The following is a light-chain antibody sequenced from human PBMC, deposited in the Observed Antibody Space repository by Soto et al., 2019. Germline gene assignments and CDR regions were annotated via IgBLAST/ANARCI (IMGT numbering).Light chain of an antibody. V-gene: IGKV1-39*01. J-gene: IGKJ1*01. CDR3: QQSYNTPRA. Sequence: DVQMTQCPSSLSASVGDRVTITCRASESISRYLIWYQQKPGKAPNLLIYDASTLQSGVPSRFSGSGSGTNFTLTISSLQSEDFATYYCQQSYNTPRAFGQGTKVEIK. CDR1: ESISRY. CDR2: DAS.